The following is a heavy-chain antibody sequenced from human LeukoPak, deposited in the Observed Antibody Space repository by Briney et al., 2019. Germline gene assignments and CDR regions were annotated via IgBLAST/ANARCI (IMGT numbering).Heavy chain of an antibody. J-gene: IGHJ4*02. Sequence: PSETLSLTCTVSGGSISSYWWSWIRHPAGKGLEWIGRIYSSGSSNYNFALESRVTISVDKLKNQFSLKLSSVTAADTAVYYCARDSADILTGFFEQWGQGTLVTVSS. CDR3: ARDSADILTGFFEQ. V-gene: IGHV4-4*07. CDR1: GGSISSYW. D-gene: IGHD3-9*01. CDR2: IYSSGSS.